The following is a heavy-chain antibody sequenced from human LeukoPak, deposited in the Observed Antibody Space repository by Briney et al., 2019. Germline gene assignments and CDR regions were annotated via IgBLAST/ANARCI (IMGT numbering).Heavy chain of an antibody. J-gene: IGHJ4*02. Sequence: PGGSLRLSCAASGFTFSSYGMHWVRQAPGKGLEWVAFILYDGSNKYYADSVKGRFTISRDNSKNTLYLQMNSLRAEDTAVYYCAGAMTTVVSSDYWGQGTLVTVSS. CDR2: ILYDGSNK. V-gene: IGHV3-30*02. CDR1: GFTFSSYG. D-gene: IGHD4-23*01. CDR3: AGAMTTVVSSDY.